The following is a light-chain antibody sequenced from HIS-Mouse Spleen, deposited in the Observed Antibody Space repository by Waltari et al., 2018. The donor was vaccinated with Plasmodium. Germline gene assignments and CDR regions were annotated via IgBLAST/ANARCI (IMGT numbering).Light chain of an antibody. CDR2: GAS. CDR1: QSVSSN. Sequence: EIVMTQSPATLSVSPGERATLSCRASQSVSSNLAWYQQKPGQAPRLLIHGASTRATGIPARFSGSVSGTEFTLTISSMQSEDFAVYYCQQYNNWPRGTFGQGTKVEIK. CDR3: QQYNNWPRGT. V-gene: IGKV3-15*01. J-gene: IGKJ1*01.